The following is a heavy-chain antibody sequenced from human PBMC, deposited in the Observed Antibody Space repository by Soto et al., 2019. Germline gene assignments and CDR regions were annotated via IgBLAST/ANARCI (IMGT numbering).Heavy chain of an antibody. CDR2: INHSGST. V-gene: IGHV4-34*01. D-gene: IGHD5-12*01. Sequence: PSETLSLTCAVYGGSFSGYYCILIRQPPGKGLEWIGEINHSGSTNYNPSLKSRVTISVDTSKNQFSLKLSSVTAADTAVYYCARARRRAAILLWGQGTLVTVSS. J-gene: IGHJ4*02. CDR3: ARARRRAAILL. CDR1: GGSFSGYY.